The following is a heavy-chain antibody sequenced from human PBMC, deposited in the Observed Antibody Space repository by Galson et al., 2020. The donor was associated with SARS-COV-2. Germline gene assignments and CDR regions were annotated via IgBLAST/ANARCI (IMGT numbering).Heavy chain of an antibody. Sequence: ASVKVSCKASGYTFINYEINWVRQAPGQGLEWMGWISVYNGNTNYAQKFQGRVTMTTDTSTSTAYMELRSLRSDDTAVYYCARDNTGNTIFGVVPGEYGWDPWGQGTTVTVPS. CDR2: ISVYNGNT. CDR3: ARDNTGNTIFGVVPGEYGWDP. D-gene: IGHD3-3*01. V-gene: IGHV1-18*04. CDR1: GYTFINYE. J-gene: IGHJ6*02.